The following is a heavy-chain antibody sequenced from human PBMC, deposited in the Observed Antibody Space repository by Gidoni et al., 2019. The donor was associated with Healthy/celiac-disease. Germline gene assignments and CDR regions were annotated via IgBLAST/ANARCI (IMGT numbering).Heavy chain of an antibody. D-gene: IGHD1-1*01. J-gene: IGHJ6*02. CDR3: ARGRARWFTNWNDVPTIYYYYGMDV. CDR2: INHSGST. Sequence: QVQLQQWGAGLLKPSETLSLTCAVYGGSFSGYYWSWIRQPPGKGLEWIGEINHSGSTNYNPSLKSRVTISVDTSKNQFSLKLSSVSAADTAVYYCARGRARWFTNWNDVPTIYYYYGMDVWGQGTTVTVSS. CDR1: GGSFSGYY. V-gene: IGHV4-34*01.